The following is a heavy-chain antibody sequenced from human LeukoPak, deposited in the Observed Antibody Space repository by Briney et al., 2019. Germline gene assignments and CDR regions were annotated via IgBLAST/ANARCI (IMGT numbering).Heavy chain of an antibody. Sequence: GGSLRLSCAASGFTFSSYWMHWVRQAPGKGLVWVSRINSDGSSTSYADSVKGRFTISRDNAKNTLYLQMNSLRAEDTAVYYCASLTNYDFWSGTVDYWGQGTLVTVSS. V-gene: IGHV3-74*01. CDR3: ASLTNYDFWSGTVDY. CDR2: INSDGSST. J-gene: IGHJ4*02. D-gene: IGHD3-3*01. CDR1: GFTFSSYW.